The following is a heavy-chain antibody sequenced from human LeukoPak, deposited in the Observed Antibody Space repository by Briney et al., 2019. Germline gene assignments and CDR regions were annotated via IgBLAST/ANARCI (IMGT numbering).Heavy chain of an antibody. Sequence: PGGSLRLSCAASGFTFSSYAMSWVRQAPGKGLEWVSGISGSGDNTYYADSVKGRFTIFRDNSKNTLYVQVNSLGTEDTAAYYCAKGSYYDSSGSFYFDYWGQGTLVTASS. CDR1: GFTFSSYA. CDR2: ISGSGDNT. V-gene: IGHV3-23*01. J-gene: IGHJ4*02. CDR3: AKGSYYDSSGSFYFDY. D-gene: IGHD3-22*01.